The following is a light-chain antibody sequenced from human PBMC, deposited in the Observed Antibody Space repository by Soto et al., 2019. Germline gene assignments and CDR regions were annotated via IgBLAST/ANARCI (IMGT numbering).Light chain of an antibody. J-gene: IGLJ1*01. CDR2: DTS. Sequence: QAVVTQEPSLTVSPGGTVTLTCGSSTGAVTSGHYPYWFQQKPGQAPRTLIYDTSNKHSWTPARFSGSLLGGKAALPLSGAQPEDEAEYYCLLSYNGPYVFGTGTKVTVL. CDR3: LLSYNGPYV. CDR1: TGAVTSGHY. V-gene: IGLV7-46*01.